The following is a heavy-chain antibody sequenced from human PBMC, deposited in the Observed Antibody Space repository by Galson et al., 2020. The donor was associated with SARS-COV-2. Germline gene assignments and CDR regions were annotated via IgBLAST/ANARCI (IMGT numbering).Heavy chain of an antibody. V-gene: IGHV3-64*01. J-gene: IGHJ4*02. CDR3: ARGYGSEYDY. CDR1: GFTFSGYA. D-gene: IGHD5-18*01. CDR2: ITPNGGGT. Sequence: GGSLRLSCAASGFTFSGYAMQWVRQAPGKGLEYVSSITPNGGGTYYANSVKGRFTVSRDNSKNTLYLQMASLRTEDTAVYYCARGYGSEYDYWGQGTLVTVSS.